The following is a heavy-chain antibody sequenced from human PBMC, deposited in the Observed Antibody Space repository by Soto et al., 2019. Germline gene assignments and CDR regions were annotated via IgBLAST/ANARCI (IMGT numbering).Heavy chain of an antibody. V-gene: IGHV1-8*01. CDR3: ARAKWYNWNDEGDAFDI. J-gene: IGHJ3*02. CDR1: GYTITSYD. D-gene: IGHD1-1*01. Sequence: QVQLVQSGAEVKKPGASVKVSCRASGYTITSYDINWVRQATGQGLEWMGWMNPNSGNTGYAQKFQGRVTMTRNTSISTAYMELSSLRSEDTAVYYCARAKWYNWNDEGDAFDIWGQGTMVTVSS. CDR2: MNPNSGNT.